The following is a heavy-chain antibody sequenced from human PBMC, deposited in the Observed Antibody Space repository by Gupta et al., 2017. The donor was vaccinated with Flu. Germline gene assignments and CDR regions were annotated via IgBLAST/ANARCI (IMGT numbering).Heavy chain of an antibody. CDR1: GGSITSSSYY. D-gene: IGHD3-22*01. CDR3: VASYFDSSGHPNAFDI. V-gene: IGHV4-39*01. CDR2: IYYSGNT. J-gene: IGHJ3*02. Sequence: QVHLQESGPGEVKPSETLSLTCTVSGGSITSSSYYWDWVRQSPGKAPEWIGSIYYSGNTHYKPSLKSRVAISLDTSKNQFSLKMSSVTAADTAVYYCVASYFDSSGHPNAFDIWGQGTMVAASS.